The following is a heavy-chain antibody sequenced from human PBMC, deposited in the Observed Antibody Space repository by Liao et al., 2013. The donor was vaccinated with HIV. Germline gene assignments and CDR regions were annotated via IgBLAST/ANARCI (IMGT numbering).Heavy chain of an antibody. CDR3: ARGGPLLQLEDSFLPASWFHP. J-gene: IGHJ5*02. V-gene: IGHV4-30-2*01. Sequence: QLQLRQSGSGLLKPSQTLSLTCSVSGGSISVGTYSWTWIRQAPGRGLEWIGYISQSGNTFYNESLMKRVALSIDRSKNQFSLKLTSMSAADTAVYFCARGGPLLQLEDSFLPASWFHP. CDR1: GGSISVGTYS. CDR2: ISQSGNT. D-gene: IGHD1-1*01.